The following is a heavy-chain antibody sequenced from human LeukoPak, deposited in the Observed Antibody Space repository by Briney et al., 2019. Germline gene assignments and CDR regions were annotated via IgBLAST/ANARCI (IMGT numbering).Heavy chain of an antibody. CDR2: IYSGGST. V-gene: IGHV3-53*01. CDR1: GFTFSSYG. J-gene: IGHJ4*02. Sequence: GGSLRLSCAASGFTFSSYGMSWVRQAPGKGLEWVSVIYSGGSTYYADSVKGRFTISRDNSKNTLYLQMNSLRAEDTAVYYCASSGKDVDTAMVTSDWGQGTLVTVSS. D-gene: IGHD5-18*01. CDR3: ASSGKDVDTAMVTSD.